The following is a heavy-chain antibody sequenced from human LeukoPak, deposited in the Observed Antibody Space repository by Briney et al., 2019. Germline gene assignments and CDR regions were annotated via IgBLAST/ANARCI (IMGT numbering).Heavy chain of an antibody. V-gene: IGHV1-18*01. CDR3: ARGPWNDGDYYYYYMDV. J-gene: IGHJ6*03. D-gene: IGHD1-1*01. CDR1: GYTFNTYG. CDR2: ISGYNGKT. Sequence: ASVKVSCKASGYTFNTYGITWVRQAPGQGLEWMGWISGYNGKTKYAQKLQDRVTMTTDTSTTTAYMELRSLRSDDTAVYYCARGPWNDGDYYYYYMDVWGKGTTVTISS.